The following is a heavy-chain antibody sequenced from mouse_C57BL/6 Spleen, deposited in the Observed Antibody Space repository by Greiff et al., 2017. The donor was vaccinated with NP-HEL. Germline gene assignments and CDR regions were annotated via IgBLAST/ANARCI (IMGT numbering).Heavy chain of an antibody. J-gene: IGHJ1*03. CDR2: ISSGSSTI. CDR3: AREEYRYVNWYFDV. CDR1: GFTFSDYG. Sequence: EVQLVESGGGLVKPGGSLKLSCAASGFTFSDYGMHWVRQAPEKGLEWVAYISSGSSTIYYADTVKGRFTISRDNAKNTLFLQMTSLRSEDTAMYYCAREEYRYVNWYFDVWGTGTTVTVSS. V-gene: IGHV5-17*01. D-gene: IGHD5-2*01.